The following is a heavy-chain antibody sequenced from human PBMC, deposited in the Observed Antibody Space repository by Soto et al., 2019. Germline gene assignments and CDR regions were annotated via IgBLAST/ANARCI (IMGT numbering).Heavy chain of an antibody. CDR3: AREVGSSWFDY. D-gene: IGHD6-13*01. CDR2: ISSSSSTI. V-gene: IGHV3-48*02. CDR1: GFTFSSYS. J-gene: IGHJ4*02. Sequence: SGGSLRLSCAASGFTFSSYSMNWVRQAPGKGLERVSYISSSSSTIYYADTVKGRFTISRDNAKKSLYLQMNNLRDEDTAVYHCAREVGSSWFDYWGQGTLVTVSS.